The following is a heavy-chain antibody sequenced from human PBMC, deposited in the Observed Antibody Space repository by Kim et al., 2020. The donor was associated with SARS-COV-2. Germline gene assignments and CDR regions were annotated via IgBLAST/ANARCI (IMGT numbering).Heavy chain of an antibody. Sequence: SETLSLTCTVSGGSISSYYWSWIRQPPGKGLEWIGYIYYSGSTNYNPSLKSRVTISVDTSKNQFSLKLSSVTAADTAVYYCARGPKKTYYYDSSGYYRPYKSYAYYDGMDVWGQGTTVTVSS. CDR2: IYYSGST. J-gene: IGHJ6*02. V-gene: IGHV4-59*13. D-gene: IGHD3-22*01. CDR1: GGSISSYY. CDR3: ARGPKKTYYYDSSGYYRPYKSYAYYDGMDV.